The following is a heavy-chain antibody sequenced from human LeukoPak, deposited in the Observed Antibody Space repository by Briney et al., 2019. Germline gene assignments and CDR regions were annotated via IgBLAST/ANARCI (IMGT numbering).Heavy chain of an antibody. D-gene: IGHD3-16*01. CDR3: ARERGGYFDY. V-gene: IGHV1-24*01. CDR2: FDPEDGET. J-gene: IGHJ4*02. Sequence: ASVKVSCKVSGYTLSELSMHWVRQAPGKGLEWMGGFDPEDGETIYAQNFQGRVTMTRDTSTSTVYMELSSLRSEDTAVYYCARERGGYFDYWGQGTLVTVPS. CDR1: GYTLSELS.